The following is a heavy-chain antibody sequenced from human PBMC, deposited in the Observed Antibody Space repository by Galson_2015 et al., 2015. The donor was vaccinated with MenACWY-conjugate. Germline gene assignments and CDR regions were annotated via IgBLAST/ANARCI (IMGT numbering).Heavy chain of an antibody. CDR1: GFTVSNSA. CDR3: ARGGSASNVCYLVDV. D-gene: IGHD3-16*01. V-gene: IGHV3-23*01. Sequence: SLRLSCAASGFTVSNSAMSGVRQAPGKGLEWVSGIRNITGSTYYADSVKGRFTISRDQSKNTLNLQMNSLRADDTAVYFCARGGSASNVCYLVDVWGKGTTVTVSS. CDR2: IRNITGST. J-gene: IGHJ6*04.